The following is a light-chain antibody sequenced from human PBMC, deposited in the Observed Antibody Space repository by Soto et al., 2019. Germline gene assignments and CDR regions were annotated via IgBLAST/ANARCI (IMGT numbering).Light chain of an antibody. Sequence: QSALTQPASVSGSPGQSITISCTGTSRDIGTSPYVSWYQQYPGKAPKCMIYDVNNRPSGVSSRFSGSKSGNTASLTISGLQPEVEAVYYCTSYTTTNTLALGGGTKLTVL. J-gene: IGLJ2*01. CDR3: TSYTTTNTLA. CDR2: DVN. V-gene: IGLV2-14*01. CDR1: SRDIGTSPY.